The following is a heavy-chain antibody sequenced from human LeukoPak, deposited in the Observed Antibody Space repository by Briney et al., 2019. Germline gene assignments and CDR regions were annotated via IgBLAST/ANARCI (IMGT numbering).Heavy chain of an antibody. V-gene: IGHV4-61*02. J-gene: IGHJ6*03. CDR1: GGSISSGYYY. Sequence: PSETLSLTCTVSGGSISSGYYYWSWIRQPAGKGLEWIGRIYTRGNTKYNPSLKSRVTISVDTSKNQFSLKLSSVTAADTAVYYCARVVYSGYDFRGAMDVWGKGTTVTVSS. D-gene: IGHD5-12*01. CDR2: IYTRGNT. CDR3: ARVVYSGYDFRGAMDV.